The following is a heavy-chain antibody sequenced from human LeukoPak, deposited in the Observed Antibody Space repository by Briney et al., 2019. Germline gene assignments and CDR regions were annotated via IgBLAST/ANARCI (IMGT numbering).Heavy chain of an antibody. J-gene: IGHJ4*02. CDR3: AKGYLDWLGPLYYFDY. CDR2: ISGSGGST. V-gene: IGHV3-23*01. D-gene: IGHD3-9*01. Sequence: GGSLRLSCAASGFTFSSYAMSWVRRAPGKGLEWVSAISGSGGSTYYADSVKGRFTISRDNSKNTLYLQMNSLRAEDTAVYYCAKGYLDWLGPLYYFDYWGQGTLVTVSS. CDR1: GFTFSSYA.